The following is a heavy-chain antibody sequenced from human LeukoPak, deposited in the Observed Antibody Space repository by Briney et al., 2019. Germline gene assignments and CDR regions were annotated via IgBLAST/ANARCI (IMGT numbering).Heavy chain of an antibody. CDR3: ARLTELLGAFDI. D-gene: IGHD1-7*01. CDR1: GGSISSYY. J-gene: IGHJ3*02. Sequence: PSETLSLTCTVSGGSISSYYWSWIRQPPGKGLEWIGYIYHSGSTYYNPSLKSRVTISVDRSKNQFSLKLSSVTAADTAVYYCARLTELLGAFDIWGQGTMVTVSS. V-gene: IGHV4-59*12. CDR2: IYHSGST.